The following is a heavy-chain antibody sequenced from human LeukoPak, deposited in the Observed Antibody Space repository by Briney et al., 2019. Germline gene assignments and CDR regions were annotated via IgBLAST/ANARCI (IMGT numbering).Heavy chain of an antibody. J-gene: IGHJ6*02. CDR3: ARNYYYKGMDV. CDR1: GGSISNSDYF. CDR2: VFFSGSS. V-gene: IGHV4-61*05. Sequence: SETLSPTCNVSGGSISNSDYFWGWLRQPPGKGLEWIGNVFFSGSSNYNPSLKSRATVFVVMSKNQFFLKLGSVTAADTAVYYCARNYYYKGMDVWGQGTTVTVSS.